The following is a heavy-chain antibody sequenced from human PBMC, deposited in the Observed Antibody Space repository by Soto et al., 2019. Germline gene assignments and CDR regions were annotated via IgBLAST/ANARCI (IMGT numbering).Heavy chain of an antibody. Sequence: ASVKVSCKASGYTFTSYAMHWVRQAPGQRLEWMGWINAGNGNTKYSQKFQGRVTITRDTFASTAYMELSSLRSEDTAVYYCASMQESITGTTYYYCYGMDVWGQGTTVTVSS. D-gene: IGHD1-20*01. J-gene: IGHJ6*02. CDR3: ASMQESITGTTYYYCYGMDV. CDR2: INAGNGNT. V-gene: IGHV1-3*01. CDR1: GYTFTSYA.